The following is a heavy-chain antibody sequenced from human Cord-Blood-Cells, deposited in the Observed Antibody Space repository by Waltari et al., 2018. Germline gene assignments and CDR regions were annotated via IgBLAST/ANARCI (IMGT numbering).Heavy chain of an antibody. CDR3: ARAQGYDFWSGYYYYGMDV. D-gene: IGHD3-3*01. CDR2: IIPSFGTA. Sequence: QVQLVQSGAEVKKPGSSVKVSCKASGGTFSSYAISWVRQAPGQGLEWMGGIIPSFGTANYAQKFQGRGTITADESTSTAYMELSSLRSEDTAVYYCARAQGYDFWSGYYYYGMDVWGQGTTVTVSS. V-gene: IGHV1-69*01. J-gene: IGHJ6*02. CDR1: GGTFSSYA.